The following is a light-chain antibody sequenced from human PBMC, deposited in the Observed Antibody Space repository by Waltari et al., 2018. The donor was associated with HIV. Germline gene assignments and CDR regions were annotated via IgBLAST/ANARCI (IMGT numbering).Light chain of an antibody. Sequence: QSALTQSPSASGTPGQRVIISCSGSSSNIGGRKYGNWYQLLPGTAPKLLIYKNNQRPSGVPDRFSGSKSGTSASLAISGLRSEDEADYYCAAWDDSLNGVVFGGGTKLTVL. CDR1: SSNIGGRKY. CDR2: KNN. J-gene: IGLJ2*01. V-gene: IGLV1-47*01. CDR3: AAWDDSLNGVV.